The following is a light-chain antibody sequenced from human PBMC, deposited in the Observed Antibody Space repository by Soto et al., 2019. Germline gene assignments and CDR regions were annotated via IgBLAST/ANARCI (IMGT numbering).Light chain of an antibody. V-gene: IGKV2-30*01. CDR3: MQGTHWPPT. J-gene: IGKJ1*01. CDR2: KVS. CDR1: HSLLYGDGNTY. Sequence: DVEMTQSPLSLPVTLGQPASISCRSSHSLLYGDGNTYLNWFQQRAGQSPRRLIYKVSNRDSGVPDRFSGSGSDTDFTLKISRVAAEDVGVYYCMQGTHWPPTFGQGTNVEIK.